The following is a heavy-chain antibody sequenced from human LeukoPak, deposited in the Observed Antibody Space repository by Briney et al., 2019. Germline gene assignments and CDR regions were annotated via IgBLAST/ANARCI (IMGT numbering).Heavy chain of an antibody. CDR3: AREAGLLWFGELSDDAFDI. D-gene: IGHD3-10*01. V-gene: IGHV4-59*01. CDR2: VYYSGST. J-gene: IGHJ3*02. CDR1: GGSISSYY. Sequence: PETLSLTCTVSGGSISSYYWSWIRQPPGKGLEWIGYVYYSGSTNYNPSLKSRVTISVDTSKNQFSLKLSSVTAADTAVYYCAREAGLLWFGELSDDAFDIWGQGTMVTVSS.